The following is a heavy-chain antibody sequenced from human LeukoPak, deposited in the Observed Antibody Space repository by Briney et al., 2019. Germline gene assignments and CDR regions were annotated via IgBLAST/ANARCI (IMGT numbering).Heavy chain of an antibody. CDR3: AKLSSTDAFDI. V-gene: IGHV3-33*06. CDR1: GFTFSSYG. CDR2: IWYDGSNK. Sequence: GGSLRLSCAASGFTFSSYGMHWVRQAPGKGLEWVAVIWYDGSNKYYADSVKVRFTISRDNSKNTLYLQMNSLRAEDTAVYYCAKLSSTDAFDIWGQGTMVTVSS. J-gene: IGHJ3*02.